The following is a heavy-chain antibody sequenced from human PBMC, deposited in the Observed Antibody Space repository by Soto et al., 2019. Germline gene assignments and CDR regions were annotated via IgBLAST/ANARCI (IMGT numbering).Heavy chain of an antibody. CDR3: ARRGGPADF. CDR2: IYFGGTT. Sequence: QLQLQESGPRLVKPSETLSLTCTVSGGSISSSTYYWGWIRQPLGKGLEWLGSIYFGGTTYYNPSLKGRVTISVDTSKSQFCLKLSCVTAADTAVYYCARRGGPADFWGQGTLVTVSS. CDR1: GGSISSSTYY. V-gene: IGHV4-39*01. D-gene: IGHD2-15*01. J-gene: IGHJ4*02.